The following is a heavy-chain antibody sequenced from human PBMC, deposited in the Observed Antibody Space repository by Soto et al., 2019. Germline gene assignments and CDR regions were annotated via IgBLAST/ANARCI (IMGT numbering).Heavy chain of an antibody. V-gene: IGHV1-69*13. Sequence: SVKVSCKASGVTFSSYAISWVRQAPGQGLEWMGGIIPIFGTANYAQKFQGRVTITADESTSTAYMELSSLRSADTATYFCARGGSTHYYYGLDVWGQGTTVTVSS. CDR2: IIPIFGTA. CDR1: GVTFSSYA. CDR3: ARGGSTHYYYGLDV. J-gene: IGHJ6*02.